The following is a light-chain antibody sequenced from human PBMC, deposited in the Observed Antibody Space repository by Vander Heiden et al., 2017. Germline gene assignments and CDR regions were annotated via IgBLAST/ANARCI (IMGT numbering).Light chain of an antibody. CDR1: QDISNY. V-gene: IGKV1-33*01. CDR3: QQYDNILLT. CDR2: DAS. Sequence: INQTTSPSSLSASVGDRVTITCQASQDISNYLNWYQQKPGKAPKLLIYDASNLQTGVPSRFSGSGSGTDFTLTISSLQPEDIATYYCQQYDNILLTFGGGTKVELK. J-gene: IGKJ4*01.